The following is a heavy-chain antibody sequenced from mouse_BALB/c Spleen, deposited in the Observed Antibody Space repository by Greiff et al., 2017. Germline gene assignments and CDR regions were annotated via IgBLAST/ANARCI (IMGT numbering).Heavy chain of an antibody. J-gene: IGHJ3*01. D-gene: IGHD2-3*01. V-gene: IGHV1-9*01. CDR3: ARLRNGYYWAIDY. CDR1: GYTFSSYW. Sequence: QVQLQQSGAELMKPGASVKISCKATGYTFSSYWIEWVKQRPGHGLEWIGEILPGSGSTNYNEKFKGKATLTADTSSNPSYMQLSSLTSEASAVDYYARLRNGYYWAIDYWGQGTLVTVSA. CDR2: ILPGSGST.